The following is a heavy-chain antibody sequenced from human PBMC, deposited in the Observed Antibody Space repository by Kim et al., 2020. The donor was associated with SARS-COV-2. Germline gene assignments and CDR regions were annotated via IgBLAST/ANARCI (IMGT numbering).Heavy chain of an antibody. CDR3: AREGKYYYDSSGYAVALGDY. Sequence: RFTISRDNAKNSLYLQMNSLRAEDTAVYYCAREGKYYYDSSGYAVALGDYWGQGTLVTVSS. V-gene: IGHV3-11*06. D-gene: IGHD3-22*01. J-gene: IGHJ4*02.